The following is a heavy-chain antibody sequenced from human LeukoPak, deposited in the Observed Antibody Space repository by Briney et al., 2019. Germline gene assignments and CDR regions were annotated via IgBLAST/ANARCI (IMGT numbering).Heavy chain of an antibody. D-gene: IGHD6-19*01. CDR3: ARGFFSSGWYSFDY. CDR1: GYTFTDYY. Sequence: GASVKVSCKASGYTFTDYYIHWVRQAPGQGLEWMGWINPNSGGTNYAQKFQGRVTMTRDTSISTAYMELSRLRSDDTAVYYCARGFFSSGWYSFDYWGQGTLVTVSS. CDR2: INPNSGGT. V-gene: IGHV1-2*02. J-gene: IGHJ4*02.